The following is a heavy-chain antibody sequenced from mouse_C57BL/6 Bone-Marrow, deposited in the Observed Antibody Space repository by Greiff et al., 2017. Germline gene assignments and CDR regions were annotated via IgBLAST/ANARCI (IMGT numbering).Heavy chain of an antibody. V-gene: IGHV7-3*01. CDR3: ARSYGSSYDAY. D-gene: IGHD1-1*01. J-gene: IGHJ3*01. Sequence: EVKVEESGGGLVQPGGSLSLSCAASGFTFTDYYMSWVRQPPGKALEWVGFIRNKANGYTTEYSVSVKGRFTISRDNSQSILYRQMNALRAEDRATYYCARSYGSSYDAYWGQGTLVTVSA. CDR1: GFTFTDYY. CDR2: IRNKANGYTT.